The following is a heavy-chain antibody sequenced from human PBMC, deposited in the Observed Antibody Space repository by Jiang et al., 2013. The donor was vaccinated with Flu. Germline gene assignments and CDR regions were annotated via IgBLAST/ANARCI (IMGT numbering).Heavy chain of an antibody. Sequence: KKPGASVKVSCKASGYTFTSYAMHWVRQAPGQRLEWMGWINAGNGNTKYSQKFQGRVTITRDTSASTAYMELSSLRSEDTAVYYCARDNLLWFGEPHFLGLDYWGQGTLVTVSS. CDR1: GYTFTSYA. D-gene: IGHD3-10*01. V-gene: IGHV1-3*01. CDR3: ARDNLLWFGEPHFLGLDY. J-gene: IGHJ4*02. CDR2: INAGNGNT.